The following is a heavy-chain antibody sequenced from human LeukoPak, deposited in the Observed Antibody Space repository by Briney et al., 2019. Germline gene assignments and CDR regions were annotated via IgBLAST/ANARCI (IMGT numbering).Heavy chain of an antibody. CDR3: ARDRGHYYDSSGSSNWFDP. Sequence: SVKVSRKASGGTFSSYAISWVRQAPGQGLEWMGGIIPIFGTADYAQKFQGRVTITADESTSTAYMELSSLRSEDTAVYYCARDRGHYYDSSGSSNWFDPWGQGTLVTVSS. CDR1: GGTFSSYA. D-gene: IGHD3-22*01. V-gene: IGHV1-69*01. CDR2: IIPIFGTA. J-gene: IGHJ5*02.